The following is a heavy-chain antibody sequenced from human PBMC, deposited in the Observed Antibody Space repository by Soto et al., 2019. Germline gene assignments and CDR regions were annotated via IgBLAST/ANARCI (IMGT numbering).Heavy chain of an antibody. CDR1: GGSISSYY. J-gene: IGHJ6*02. D-gene: IGHD4-17*01. Sequence: SETLSLTCTVSGGSISSYYWSWIRQPPGKGLEWIGYVYYSGSTNYNATLKSRVTISVDTYKNQFSLKLSSVTAADTAVYYCARAVGYGDYFYYYYGMDVWGQGTTVTVSS. CDR3: ARAVGYGDYFYYYYGMDV. CDR2: VYYSGST. V-gene: IGHV4-59*01.